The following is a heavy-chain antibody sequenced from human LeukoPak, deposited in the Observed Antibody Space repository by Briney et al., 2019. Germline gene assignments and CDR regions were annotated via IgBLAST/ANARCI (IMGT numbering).Heavy chain of an antibody. J-gene: IGHJ5*02. CDR3: ARPLGSQLLTHWFDP. CDR1: GFTFSSYS. V-gene: IGHV3-48*04. D-gene: IGHD2-2*01. Sequence: GGSLRLSCAASGFTFSSYSMNWVRQAPGKGLEWISYISGSSAAIYYADSVKGRFTISRDNAKNSLYLQMNSLRAEDTAVYYCARPLGSQLLTHWFDPWCQGTLVTVSS. CDR2: ISGSSAAI.